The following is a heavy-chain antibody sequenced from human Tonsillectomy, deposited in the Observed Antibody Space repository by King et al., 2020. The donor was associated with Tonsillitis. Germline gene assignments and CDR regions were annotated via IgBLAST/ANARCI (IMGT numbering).Heavy chain of an antibody. D-gene: IGHD6-19*01. V-gene: IGHV1-69*01. CDR1: GGTFSSFA. CDR3: ARHTSGWYYFDY. CDR2: IVPIFDTL. Sequence: VQLVESAAEVKKPGSSVKVSCKASGGTFSSFAVSWVRQAPGQGLEWMGGIVPIFDTLHFAQKFQGRVTSFADESTTTAYMELSSLTSEDTAVYYCARHTSGWYYFDYWGQGTLVTVSS. J-gene: IGHJ4*02.